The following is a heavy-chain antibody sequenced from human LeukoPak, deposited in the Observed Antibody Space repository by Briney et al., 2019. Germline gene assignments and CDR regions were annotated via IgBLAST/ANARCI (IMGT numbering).Heavy chain of an antibody. V-gene: IGHV4-34*01. D-gene: IGHD3-9*01. CDR2: INHSGST. J-gene: IGHJ5*02. CDR1: GGSFSGYY. Sequence: SETLSLTCAVYGGSFSGYYWSWIRQPPGKGLEWIGEINHSGSTNYNPSLKSRVTISVDTSKNQFSLKLSSVTAADMAVYYCARSSITYYDILTGYYRWFDPWGQGTLVTVSS. CDR3: ARSSITYYDILTGYYRWFDP.